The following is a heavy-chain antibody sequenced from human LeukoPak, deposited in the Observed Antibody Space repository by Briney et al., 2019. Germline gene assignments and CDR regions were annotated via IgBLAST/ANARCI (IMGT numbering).Heavy chain of an antibody. CDR3: ARDSPDAFDI. J-gene: IGHJ3*02. V-gene: IGHV1-2*02. Sequence: ASVTVSFKASGYTFTVYYMHWVRQAPGQGLEWMGWINPNSGGTNYAQKFQGRVTMTRDTSISTAYMELSRLRSDDTAVYYCARDSPDAFDIWGQGTMVTVSS. CDR2: INPNSGGT. CDR1: GYTFTVYY.